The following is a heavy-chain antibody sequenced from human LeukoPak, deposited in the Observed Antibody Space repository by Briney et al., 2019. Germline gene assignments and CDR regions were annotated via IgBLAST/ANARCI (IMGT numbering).Heavy chain of an antibody. D-gene: IGHD3-22*01. J-gene: IGHJ1*01. CDR3: ASGWYYYDSSGYYYMDDFQH. CDR2: TSAYNGNR. CDR1: GYTFTSYG. V-gene: IGHV1-18*01. Sequence: ASVKVSCKASGYTFTSYGISWVRQAPGQGLEWMGWTSAYNGNRNYAQKLQGRVTMTTDTSTSTAYMELRSLRSDDTAVYYCASGWYYYDSSGYYYMDDFQHWGQGTLVTVSS.